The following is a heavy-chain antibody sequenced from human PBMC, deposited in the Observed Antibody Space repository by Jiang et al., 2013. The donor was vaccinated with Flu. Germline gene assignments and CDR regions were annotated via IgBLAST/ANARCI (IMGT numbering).Heavy chain of an antibody. CDR1: GYTLTSYA. V-gene: IGHV7-4-1*02. CDR3: ARGWAVVADYYGMDV. D-gene: IGHD2-21*01. J-gene: IGHJ6*02. CDR2: INTNTGNP. Sequence: KVSCKASGYTLTSYAMNWVRQAPGQGLEWMGWINTNTGNPTYAQGFTGRFVFSLDTSVSTAYLQISSLKAEDTAVYYCARGWAVVADYYGMDVWGQGTTVTVSS.